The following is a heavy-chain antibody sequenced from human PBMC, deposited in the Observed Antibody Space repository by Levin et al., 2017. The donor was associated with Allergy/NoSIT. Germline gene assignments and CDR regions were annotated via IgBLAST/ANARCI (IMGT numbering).Heavy chain of an antibody. Sequence: GGSLRLSCAASGFTFSSYGMHWVRQAPGKGLEWVAVISYDGSNKYYADSVKGRFTISRDNSKNTLYLQMNSLRAEDTAVYYCAKPAGGFGELSLVDPWGQGTLVTVSS. CDR3: AKPAGGFGELSLVDP. CDR1: GFTFSSYG. J-gene: IGHJ5*02. CDR2: ISYDGSNK. V-gene: IGHV3-30*18. D-gene: IGHD3-10*01.